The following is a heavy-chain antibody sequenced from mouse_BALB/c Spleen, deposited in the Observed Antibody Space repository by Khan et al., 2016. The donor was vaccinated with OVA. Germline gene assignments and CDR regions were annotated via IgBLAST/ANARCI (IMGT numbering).Heavy chain of an antibody. D-gene: IGHD1-1*01. V-gene: IGHV1-80*01. CDR2: IYPGDGDT. Sequence: QVQLQQSGAELVRPGSSVKISCKASGYAFSSYWMNWVKQRPGQGLEWIGQIYPGDGDTNYNGKVKGKATLTADKSSSTAYMQLSSLTSEDSAVYFCARGYYFAYWGQGTLVTVSA. CDR3: ARGYYFAY. CDR1: GYAFSSYW. J-gene: IGHJ3*01.